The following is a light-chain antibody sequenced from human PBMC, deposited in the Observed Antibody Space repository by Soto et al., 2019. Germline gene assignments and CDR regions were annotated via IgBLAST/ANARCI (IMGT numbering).Light chain of an antibody. CDR2: DAS. V-gene: IGKV3-15*01. CDR1: QGVGST. J-gene: IGKJ4*01. CDR3: QHYLTWPLT. Sequence: ELVLTQSPATLSVSPGERATLSCRASQGVGSTLAWYQQEPGRAPRLLIYDASTRATGSPARFSGAGSGTEFTLTISGLQSDDFAVYYCQHYLTWPLTFGGGTRVEI.